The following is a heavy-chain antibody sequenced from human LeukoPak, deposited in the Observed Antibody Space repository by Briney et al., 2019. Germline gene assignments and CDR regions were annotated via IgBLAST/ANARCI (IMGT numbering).Heavy chain of an antibody. J-gene: IGHJ3*02. CDR3: ARGWGDCTTVSCYTGGDVFDM. Sequence: GGSLRLSCVASGFTFSSYWMSWVGQAPGKGLEWVANIKQDGSEKYYVDAVKGRFTISRDNAKNSLFLQMNSLRAEDTAVYYCARGWGDCTTVSCYTGGDVFDMWGQGTMVTVSS. V-gene: IGHV3-7*01. D-gene: IGHD2-2*02. CDR1: GFTFSSYW. CDR2: IKQDGSEK.